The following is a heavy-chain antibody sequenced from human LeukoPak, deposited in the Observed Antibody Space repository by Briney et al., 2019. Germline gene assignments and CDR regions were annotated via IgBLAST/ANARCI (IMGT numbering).Heavy chain of an antibody. CDR1: GGSISSGGYY. Sequence: SQTLSLTCAVSGGSISSGGYYWSWIRQPPGKGLEWIGYIYHSGSTYYNPSLKSRVTISVDRSKNQFSLKLSSVTAADTAVYYCARALGGYSFDPWGQGTLVTVSS. CDR2: IYHSGST. V-gene: IGHV4-30-2*01. CDR3: ARALGGYSFDP. J-gene: IGHJ5*02. D-gene: IGHD3-22*01.